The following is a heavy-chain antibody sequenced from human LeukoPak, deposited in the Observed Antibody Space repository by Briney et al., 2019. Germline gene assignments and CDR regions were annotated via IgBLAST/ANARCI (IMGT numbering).Heavy chain of an antibody. D-gene: IGHD3-3*01. CDR3: ARGRFLEWPTFFDY. Sequence: GGSLRLSCAASGFIFSQYSMNWVRQAPGKGLGWVSHLRSSSETFYADSVKGRFTISRDNSKNTLYLQMNSLRAEDTAVYYCARGRFLEWPTFFDYWGQGTLVTVSS. J-gene: IGHJ4*02. CDR1: GFIFSQYS. V-gene: IGHV3-48*01. CDR2: LRSSSET.